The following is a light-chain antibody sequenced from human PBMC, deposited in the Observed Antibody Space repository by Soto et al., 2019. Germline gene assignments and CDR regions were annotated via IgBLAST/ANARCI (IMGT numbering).Light chain of an antibody. J-gene: IGKJ4*01. Sequence: DIQMTQSPSSMSASVGDRLTITCRASRDISNSLAWYQQTPGKAPELLLRGASSLHRGVPSRFSGGGAGTEFTHTISSLQPDDFATYYCQQYNTYPLTFGGGTKVDIK. CDR2: GAS. V-gene: IGKV1D-16*01. CDR1: RDISNS. CDR3: QQYNTYPLT.